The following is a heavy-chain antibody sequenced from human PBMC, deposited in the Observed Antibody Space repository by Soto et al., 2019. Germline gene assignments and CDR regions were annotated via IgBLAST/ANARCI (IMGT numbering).Heavy chain of an antibody. CDR2: IYRSGTT. CDR1: GGSVNSGNYH. CDR3: ARQENPLARYGGDLDY. V-gene: IGHV4-61*03. J-gene: IGHJ4*01. D-gene: IGHD3-16*01. Sequence: PPETLSLTCTVSGGSVNSGNYHWSWIRQPPGKGLEWIGHIYRSGTTNYNPSLKSRVTISVDTSKNLFTLRLISATAADTATYFCARQENPLARYGGDLDYWGHGTLVTVSS.